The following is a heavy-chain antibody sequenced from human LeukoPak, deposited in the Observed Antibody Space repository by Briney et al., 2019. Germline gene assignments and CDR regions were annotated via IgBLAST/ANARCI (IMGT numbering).Heavy chain of an antibody. CDR3: ARLGGLGSRRWFDP. V-gene: IGHV4-34*01. D-gene: IGHD2-2*01. Sequence: SETLSLTCAVYGGSFSGYYWSWIRQPPGKGVEGMGEINHSGSTNYNPSLKSRVTISVDTSKNQFSLKLSSVTAADTAVHYCARLGGLGSRRWFDPWGQGTLVTVSS. CDR1: GGSFSGYY. CDR2: INHSGST. J-gene: IGHJ5*02.